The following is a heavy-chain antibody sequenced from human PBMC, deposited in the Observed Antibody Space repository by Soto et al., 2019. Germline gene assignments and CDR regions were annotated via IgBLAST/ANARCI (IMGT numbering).Heavy chain of an antibody. Sequence: SETLSLTCAVSGVSINTGGYSWNWIRQSPGKALEWMGHIYQSGSTYYKPSLKGRITISVDMSNNDFSLEVTSVTPADTAVYYCARTTTAYNWFDLWGQGTLVTVSS. CDR3: ARTTTAYNWFDL. D-gene: IGHD4-17*01. CDR1: GVSINTGGYS. V-gene: IGHV4-30-2*06. CDR2: IYQSGST. J-gene: IGHJ5*02.